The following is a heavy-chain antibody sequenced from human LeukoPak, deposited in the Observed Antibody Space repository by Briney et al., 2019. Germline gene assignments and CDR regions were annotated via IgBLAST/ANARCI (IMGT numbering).Heavy chain of an antibody. CDR3: ATGGRSGVALEQ. D-gene: IGHD1/OR15-1a*01. Sequence: HGGSLRLSCVVSGFVASSNYMTWVRQAPGKGLDWISLIYSGGSTYYADSVMGRFTISRDNSKTTLFLQMNSLKAEDTAVYYCATGGRSGVALEQWGQGTLVTVSS. J-gene: IGHJ4*02. V-gene: IGHV3-53*01. CDR1: GFVASSNY. CDR2: IYSGGST.